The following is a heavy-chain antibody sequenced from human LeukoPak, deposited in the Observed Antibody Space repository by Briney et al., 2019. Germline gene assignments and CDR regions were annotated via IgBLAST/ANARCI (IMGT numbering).Heavy chain of an antibody. Sequence: GGSLRLSCAASGFIFSTYGMHWVRQAPGRGLEWVAFIRYDGSNEYYADSVKGRFTISRDNSKNTLYLQMNSLRAEDTAVYYCAKDQRYYDSSGSDYWGQGTLVTVSS. CDR1: GFIFSTYG. V-gene: IGHV3-30*02. CDR2: IRYDGSNE. CDR3: AKDQRYYDSSGSDY. J-gene: IGHJ4*02. D-gene: IGHD3-22*01.